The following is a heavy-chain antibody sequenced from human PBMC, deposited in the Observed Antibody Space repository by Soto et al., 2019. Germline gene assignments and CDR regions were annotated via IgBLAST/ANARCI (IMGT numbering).Heavy chain of an antibody. V-gene: IGHV4-31*03. J-gene: IGHJ5*02. CDR2: ISYRGNT. CDR3: ARYRAVVGTGWFDP. D-gene: IGHD6-19*01. Sequence: SETLSLTCTVSGGSIINGSYYWTWIRHHPRKGLEWIGYISYRGNTYYNPSLKSRLTISVDTSKNQFSLTLNSMTAADTAIYYCARYRAVVGTGWFDPWGQGTLVTVSS. CDR1: GGSIINGSYY.